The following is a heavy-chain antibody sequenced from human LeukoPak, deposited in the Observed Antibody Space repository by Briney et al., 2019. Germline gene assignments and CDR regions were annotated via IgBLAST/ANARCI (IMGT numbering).Heavy chain of an antibody. V-gene: IGHV1-69-2*01. J-gene: IGHJ4*02. CDR2: VDPEDGET. D-gene: IGHD3-22*01. CDR1: GYTFTDYY. Sequence: ASVKVSCKVSGYTFTDYYMHWVQQAPGKGLEWMGLVDPEDGETVYAQKFQGRVTMTEDTSTDTAYMELSSLRSEDTAVYYCATAHDSSGYIGYWGQGTLDTVSS. CDR3: ATAHDSSGYIGY.